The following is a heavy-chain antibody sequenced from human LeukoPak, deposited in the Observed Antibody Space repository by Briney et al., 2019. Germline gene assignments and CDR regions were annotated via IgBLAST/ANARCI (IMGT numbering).Heavy chain of an antibody. CDR3: ARDNYGGSNAFDI. CDR2: ISSSSSSTI. D-gene: IGHD4-23*01. J-gene: IGHJ3*02. Sequence: GGSLRLSCAASGFTFSSYSMNWVRQAPGKGLEWVSYISSSSSSTIYYADSVKGRFTISRDNSKNTLYLQMNSLRAEDTAVYYCARDNYGGSNAFDIWGQGTMVTVSS. V-gene: IGHV3-48*01. CDR1: GFTFSSYS.